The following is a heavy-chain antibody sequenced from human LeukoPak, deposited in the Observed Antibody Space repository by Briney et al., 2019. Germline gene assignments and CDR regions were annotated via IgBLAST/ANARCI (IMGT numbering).Heavy chain of an antibody. J-gene: IGHJ3*02. V-gene: IGHV2-70*01. D-gene: IGHD6-19*01. CDR2: IDWDDDK. CDR1: GFSLSTSGMC. Sequence: SGPALVEPTQTLTLTCTFSGFSLSTSGMCVSWIRQPPGKALEWLALIDWDDDKYYSTSLKTRLTISKDTSKNQVVLTMTNMDPVDTATYYCARVIAVAGTFAFDIWGQGTMVTVSS. CDR3: ARVIAVAGTFAFDI.